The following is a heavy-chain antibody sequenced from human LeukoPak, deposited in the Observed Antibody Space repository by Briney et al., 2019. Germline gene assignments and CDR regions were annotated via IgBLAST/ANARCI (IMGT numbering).Heavy chain of an antibody. V-gene: IGHV3-21*01. CDR1: GFTFSSYS. Sequence: GGSLRLSCAASGFTFSSYSMNWVRQAPGKGLEWVSSISSSSSYIYYADSVKGRFTISRDNAKNSLYLQMNSLRAEDTAVYYCARTGDTWIHADYWGQGTLVTVSS. J-gene: IGHJ4*02. CDR3: ARTGDTWIHADY. CDR2: ISSSSSYI. D-gene: IGHD5-18*01.